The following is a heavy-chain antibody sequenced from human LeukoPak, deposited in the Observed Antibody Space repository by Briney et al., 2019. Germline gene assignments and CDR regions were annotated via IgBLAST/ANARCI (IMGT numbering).Heavy chain of an antibody. CDR1: GFTFSNYW. D-gene: IGHD3-16*01. Sequence: GGSLRLSCAASGFTFSNYWMHWVRQTPGKGLVWVSRINSDASVTTYADSVKGRFTISRDNAKNSLYLQMNSLRAGDTAVYYCTRDYDYVWGSPGFDYWGQGTLVTVSS. CDR3: TRDYDYVWGSPGFDY. J-gene: IGHJ4*02. CDR2: INSDASVT. V-gene: IGHV3-74*01.